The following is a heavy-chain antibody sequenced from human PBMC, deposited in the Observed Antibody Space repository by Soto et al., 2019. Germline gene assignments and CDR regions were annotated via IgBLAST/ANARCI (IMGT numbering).Heavy chain of an antibody. J-gene: IGHJ4*02. Sequence: PGGSLRLSCAASGFTFSSYAMSWVRQAPGKGLEWVSAISGSGGSTYYADSVKGRFTISRDNSKNTLYLQMNSLRAEDTAVYYCAKERSPRTVRFLEWSDLVSFDYWGQGTLVTVSS. CDR3: AKERSPRTVRFLEWSDLVSFDY. D-gene: IGHD3-3*01. CDR2: ISGSGGST. V-gene: IGHV3-23*01. CDR1: GFTFSSYA.